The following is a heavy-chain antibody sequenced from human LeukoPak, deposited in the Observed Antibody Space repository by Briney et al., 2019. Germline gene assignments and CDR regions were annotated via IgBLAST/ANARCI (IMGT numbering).Heavy chain of an antibody. J-gene: IGHJ4*02. D-gene: IGHD3-9*01. Sequence: PSETLSLTCTVSGGSISSYYWSWIRQPPGKGLEWIGYIYYSGSTDYNPSLKSRVTISVDTSKNQFSLKLRSVTAADTAVYYCARVTGYMIEDYFDYWGQGILVTVSS. CDR1: GGSISSYY. CDR3: ARVTGYMIEDYFDY. CDR2: IYYSGST. V-gene: IGHV4-59*01.